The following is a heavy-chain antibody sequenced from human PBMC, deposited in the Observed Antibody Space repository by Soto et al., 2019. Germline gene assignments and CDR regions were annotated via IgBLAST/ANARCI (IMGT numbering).Heavy chain of an antibody. CDR3: ARFRYSSSWFSGLNWFDP. J-gene: IGHJ5*02. CDR1: GGTFSSYA. D-gene: IGHD6-13*01. Sequence: GASVKVSCKASGGTFSSYAISWVRQAPGQGLEWMGGIIPIFGTANYAQKFQGRVTITADKSTSTAYMELSSLRSEDTAVYYCARFRYSSSWFSGLNWFDPWGQGTLVTVSS. V-gene: IGHV1-69*06. CDR2: IIPIFGTA.